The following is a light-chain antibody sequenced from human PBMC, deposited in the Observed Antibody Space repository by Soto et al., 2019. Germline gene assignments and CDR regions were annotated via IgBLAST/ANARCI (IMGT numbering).Light chain of an antibody. Sequence: DIQMTQSPSTLSASVGDRITITCRASQSISDWLAWYQQKPGKAPNLLIYKASNLEGGVPSRFSGSGSGTEFSLTISNLQPDDFATYYCQQYVSYSLTFGQGTKVEI. V-gene: IGKV1-5*03. J-gene: IGKJ1*01. CDR3: QQYVSYSLT. CDR1: QSISDW. CDR2: KAS.